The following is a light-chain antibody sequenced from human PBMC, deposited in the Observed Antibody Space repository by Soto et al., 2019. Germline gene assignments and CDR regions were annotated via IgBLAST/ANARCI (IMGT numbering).Light chain of an antibody. V-gene: IGKV3-15*01. Sequence: EVVMTQSPATLSVPPGEGVTLSFRARQGIGDTLAWYQHKPGQSPRLLIYDTCTRATGVTARFSGSRSGPEFTLPINSLPSEAFAIYHCHPYTRRSLRFRRRTK. J-gene: IGKJ4*02. CDR2: DTC. CDR1: QGIGDT. CDR3: HPYTRRSLR.